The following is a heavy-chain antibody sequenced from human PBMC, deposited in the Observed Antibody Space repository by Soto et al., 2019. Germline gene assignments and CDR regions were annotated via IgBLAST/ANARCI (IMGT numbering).Heavy chain of an antibody. D-gene: IGHD6-19*01. Sequence: EVQLVDSGGALVQPGESLRLSCAASGFTFSDYFMTWVRQAPGKGLEWVATIKQDGNERYYVDSVKGRFTISRDNAKKSLYLHMNGLRAEDTAVYYCAIGHWLGCWGQGTLVTVSS. J-gene: IGHJ4*02. CDR1: GFTFSDYF. CDR3: AIGHWLGC. V-gene: IGHV3-7*01. CDR2: IKQDGNER.